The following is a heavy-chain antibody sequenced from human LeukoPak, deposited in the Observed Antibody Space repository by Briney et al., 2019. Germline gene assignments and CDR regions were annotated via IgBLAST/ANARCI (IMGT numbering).Heavy chain of an antibody. CDR3: ARDNSVRDEAWCFNP. D-gene: IGHD2-8*02. Sequence: GASAKVSCKAFGYTFTSNYMHWVRQAPGQGPEWMGVISPSGGSTTYAQKFQGRVTLTRDMSTSTDYLELSSLRSEDTAVYYCARDNSVRDEAWCFNPWGQGTLVTVSS. V-gene: IGHV1-46*01. CDR2: ISPSGGST. CDR1: GYTFTSNY. J-gene: IGHJ5*02.